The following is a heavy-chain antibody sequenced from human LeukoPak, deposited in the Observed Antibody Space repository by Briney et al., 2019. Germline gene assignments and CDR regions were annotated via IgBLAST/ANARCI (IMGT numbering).Heavy chain of an antibody. V-gene: IGHV3-30*03. D-gene: IGHD3-16*01. CDR3: ARDSYVSGKYTLDY. CDR1: GFTFSSYG. CDR2: ISYDGSNK. Sequence: GGSLRLSCAASGFTFSSYGMHWVRQAPGKGLEWVAVISYDGSNKYYADSVKGRFTISRDNSKNTLYLQMNSLRAEDTAVYYCARDSYVSGKYTLDYWGQGTLVTVSS. J-gene: IGHJ4*02.